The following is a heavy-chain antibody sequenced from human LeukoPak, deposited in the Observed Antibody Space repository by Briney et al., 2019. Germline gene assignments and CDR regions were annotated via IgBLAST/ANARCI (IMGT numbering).Heavy chain of an antibody. J-gene: IGHJ5*02. Sequence: PSETLSLTCTVSGGSINNYYWSWIRQPPGKGLEWIGYIYYTGSTNYNPSLKSRVTISVDTSKSHFSLKMSTLTAADTAVYYCARLTKQQLVRGGWFDPWGQGTLVTVSS. D-gene: IGHD6-13*01. CDR3: ARLTKQQLVRGGWFDP. CDR2: IYYTGST. CDR1: GGSINNYY. V-gene: IGHV4-59*01.